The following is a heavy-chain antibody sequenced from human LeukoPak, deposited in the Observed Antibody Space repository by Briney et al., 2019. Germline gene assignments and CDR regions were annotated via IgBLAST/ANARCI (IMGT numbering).Heavy chain of an antibody. Sequence: GGSLRLSCAASGFTVSSNYMSWVSQALGKGLGWVSVIYSGGSTYYADSVKGRFTISRDNSKNTLYLQMNSLRAEDTAVYYCARVSDSSGYYCDYWGQGTLVTVSS. D-gene: IGHD3-22*01. J-gene: IGHJ4*02. CDR3: ARVSDSSGYYCDY. V-gene: IGHV3-66*02. CDR1: GFTVSSNY. CDR2: IYSGGST.